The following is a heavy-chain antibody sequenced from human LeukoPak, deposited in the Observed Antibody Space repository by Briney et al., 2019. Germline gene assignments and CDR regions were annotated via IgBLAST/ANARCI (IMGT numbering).Heavy chain of an antibody. CDR1: GGSISSYY. CDR2: IYYSGST. D-gene: IGHD2-15*01. CDR3: RAASLFHALDY. J-gene: IGHJ4*02. Sequence: PSETLSLTCTVSGGSISSYYWSWIRQPPGKGLEWIGYIYYSGSTNYNPSLKSRVTISVDTSKNQFSLKLSSVTAADTAVYYCRAASLFHALDYWGQGTLVTVSS. V-gene: IGHV4-59*01.